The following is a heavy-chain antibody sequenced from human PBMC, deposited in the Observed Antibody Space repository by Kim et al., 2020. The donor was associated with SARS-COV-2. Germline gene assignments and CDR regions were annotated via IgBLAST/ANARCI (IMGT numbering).Heavy chain of an antibody. D-gene: IGHD3-3*01. CDR1: GYTFTSYY. CDR3: ARGGITIFGVVIIPFDY. CDR2: INPSGGST. Sequence: ASVKVSCKASGYTFTSYYMHWVRQAPGQGLEWMGIINPSGGSTSYAQKFQGRVTMTRDTSTSTVYMELSSLRSEDTAVYYCARGGITIFGVVIIPFDYWGQGTLVTVSS. V-gene: IGHV1-46*01. J-gene: IGHJ4*02.